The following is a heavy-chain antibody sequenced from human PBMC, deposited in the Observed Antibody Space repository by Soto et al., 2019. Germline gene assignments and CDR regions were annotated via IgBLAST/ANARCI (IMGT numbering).Heavy chain of an antibody. V-gene: IGHV4-30-2*01. J-gene: IGHJ4*02. CDR1: GGSISSGGYS. D-gene: IGHD6-13*01. CDR3: ASGQQLVRNY. CDR2: IYHSGST. Sequence: QLQLQESGSGLVKPSQTLSLTCAVSGGSISSGGYSWSWIRQPPGKGLEWIGYIYHSGSTYYNPSLXRXVXITXDRSKNQFSLKLSSVTAADTAVYYCASGQQLVRNYWGQGTLVTVSS.